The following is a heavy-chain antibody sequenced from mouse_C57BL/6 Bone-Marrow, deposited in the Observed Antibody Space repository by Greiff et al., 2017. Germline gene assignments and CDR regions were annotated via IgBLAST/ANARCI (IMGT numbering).Heavy chain of an antibody. D-gene: IGHD5-1-1*01. CDR3: ARRGHTSAMDY. CDR1: GFTFSSYG. Sequence: EVQLQESGGDLVKPGGSLKLSCAASGFTFSSYGMSWVRQTPGKRLEWVATISSGGSYTYYPDSVKGRFTISRDNTKNTLYLQMSSLKSEDTAMCYCARRGHTSAMDYWGQGTSVTVSS. V-gene: IGHV5-6*01. CDR2: ISSGGSYT. J-gene: IGHJ4*01.